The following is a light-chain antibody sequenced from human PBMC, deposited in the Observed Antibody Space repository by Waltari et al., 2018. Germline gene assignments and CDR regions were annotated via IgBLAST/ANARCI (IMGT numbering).Light chain of an antibody. CDR1: SSDVGNYNS. CDR3: SSPSSDNIVL. J-gene: IGLJ3*02. CDR2: DVS. V-gene: IGLV2-14*03. Sequence: QSALTQPASVSGSPGQSITISCTGTSSDVGNYNSVSWYQDHPGQGPKVIIYDVSDRPSGVSARFSGSKSGNTASLTISGLQAEDEADYYCSSPSSDNIVLFGGGTRVTVL.